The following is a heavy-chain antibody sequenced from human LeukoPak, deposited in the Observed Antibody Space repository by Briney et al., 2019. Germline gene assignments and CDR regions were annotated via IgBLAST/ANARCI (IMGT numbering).Heavy chain of an antibody. CDR1: GFTFSSYA. D-gene: IGHD3-10*01. CDR3: AKGLLWFGEDYYYMDV. CDR2: ISGSSGSGGST. Sequence: GGSLRLSCAASGFTFSSYAMSWVRQAPGKGLEWVSAISGSSGSGGSTYYADSVKGRFTISRDNSKNTLYLQMDSLRAEDTAVYYCAKGLLWFGEDYYYMDVWAKGPRSPSP. J-gene: IGHJ6*03. V-gene: IGHV3-23*01.